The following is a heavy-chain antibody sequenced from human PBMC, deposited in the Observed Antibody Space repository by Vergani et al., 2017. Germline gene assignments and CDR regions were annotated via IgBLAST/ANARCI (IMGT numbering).Heavy chain of an antibody. D-gene: IGHD3-10*01. CDR2: ISSNGGST. Sequence: ELQLVESGGGLVQPGGSLRLSCSASGFTFSSYAMHWVRQAPGKGLEYVSAISSNGGSTYYADSVKGRFTISRDNSKNTLYLQMNSLRAEDTAVYYCARVDYYGSGIDYWGQGTLVTVSS. J-gene: IGHJ4*02. V-gene: IGHV3-64D*06. CDR1: GFTFSSYA. CDR3: ARVDYYGSGIDY.